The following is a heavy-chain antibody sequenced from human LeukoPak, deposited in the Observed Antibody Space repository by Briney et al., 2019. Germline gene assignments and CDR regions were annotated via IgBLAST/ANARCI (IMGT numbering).Heavy chain of an antibody. D-gene: IGHD4-23*01. Sequence: GGSLRLSCAASGFTFNSYPMSWVRQAPGKGLEWVSAISPSGGSIHFSDSVRGRFTISRDNSKNTVYVQMNSLRAEDTAVYYCAKLRWEITHYWYFDLWGRGTLVTVSS. J-gene: IGHJ2*01. CDR1: GFTFNSYP. V-gene: IGHV3-23*01. CDR2: ISPSGGSI. CDR3: AKLRWEITHYWYFDL.